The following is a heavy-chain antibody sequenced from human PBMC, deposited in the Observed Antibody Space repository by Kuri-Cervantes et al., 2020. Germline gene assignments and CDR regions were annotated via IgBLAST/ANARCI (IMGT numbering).Heavy chain of an antibody. Sequence: ASVKVSCKASGYTFTSYYMHWVRQAPGQGLEWMGIINPSGGSTSYAQKFQCRVTMTRDTSTSTVYMELSSLRSDDTAVYYCARGPTDIVVVVAAYFHPLDYWGQGTLVTVSS. J-gene: IGHJ4*02. D-gene: IGHD2-15*01. CDR3: ARGPTDIVVVVAAYFHPLDY. V-gene: IGHV1-46*01. CDR1: GYTFTSYY. CDR2: INPSGGST.